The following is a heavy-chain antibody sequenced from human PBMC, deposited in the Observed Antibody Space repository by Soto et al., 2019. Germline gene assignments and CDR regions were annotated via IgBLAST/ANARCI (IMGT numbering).Heavy chain of an antibody. Sequence: QVHLVQSGAEVTKAGSSVKVSCKASGGTFSSHAFSWVRQAPGQGLEWVGGIIPIFETANYAQEFQGRVTIPEEESTNAVMLELNNLRSDDTAIYFCAIGDWSSWIGNHWVPGTQVTVS. CDR3: AIGDWSSWIGNH. V-gene: IGHV1-69*01. J-gene: IGHJ4*02. D-gene: IGHD3-9*01. CDR2: IIPIFETA. CDR1: GGTFSSHA.